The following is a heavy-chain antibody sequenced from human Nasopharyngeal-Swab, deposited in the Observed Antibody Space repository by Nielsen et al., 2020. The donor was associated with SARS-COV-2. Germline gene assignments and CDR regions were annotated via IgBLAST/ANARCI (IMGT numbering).Heavy chain of an antibody. CDR1: GYTFTSYY. V-gene: IGHV1-46*01. CDR2: INPSGGST. CDR3: ARVVWVDWDAFHI. J-gene: IGHJ3*02. D-gene: IGHD3-16*01. Sequence: ASVKVSCKASGYTFTSYYMHWVRQAPGQGLEWMGIINPSGGSTSYAQKFQGRVTMTRDTSTSTVYMELSRLRSDDTAVYYCARVVWVDWDAFHIWGQGTIVTVSS.